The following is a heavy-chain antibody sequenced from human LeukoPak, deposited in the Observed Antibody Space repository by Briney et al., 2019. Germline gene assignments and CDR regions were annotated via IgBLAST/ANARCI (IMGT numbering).Heavy chain of an antibody. D-gene: IGHD3-22*01. CDR2: INPNSGGT. J-gene: IGHJ4*02. Sequence: ASVKVSCKASGYTFTGYYMHWVRQAPGQGLEWMGWINPNSGGTNYARKFQGRVTMTRDTSISTAYMELSRLRSDDTAVYYCARAPYYYDSSGYPPGFDYWGQGTLVTVSS. CDR3: ARAPYYYDSSGYPPGFDY. CDR1: GYTFTGYY. V-gene: IGHV1-2*02.